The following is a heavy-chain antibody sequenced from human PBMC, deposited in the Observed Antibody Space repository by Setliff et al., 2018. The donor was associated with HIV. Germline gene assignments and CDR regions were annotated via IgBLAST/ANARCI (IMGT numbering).Heavy chain of an antibody. D-gene: IGHD3-3*01. Sequence: SETLSLTCTVSGGSISSGSYYWSWIRQPAGKGLEWIGRIYTSGSTNYNPSLKSRVTISVDTSKNQFSLKLSSVTAADTAVYYCARDLYTYYNFWSGYGEDYYYYMDVWGKGTTVTVSS. CDR2: IYTSGST. J-gene: IGHJ6*03. CDR1: GGSISSGSYY. V-gene: IGHV4-61*02. CDR3: ARDLYTYYNFWSGYGEDYYYYMDV.